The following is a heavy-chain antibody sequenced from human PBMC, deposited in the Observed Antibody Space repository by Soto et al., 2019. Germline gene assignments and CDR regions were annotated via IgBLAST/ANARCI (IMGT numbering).Heavy chain of an antibody. CDR1: GFTFSSYS. CDR3: ARASTTFADYSYYMDV. J-gene: IGHJ6*03. D-gene: IGHD2-2*01. V-gene: IGHV3-21*01. Sequence: GGSLRLSCAASGFTFSSYSMNWVRQAPGKGLEWVSSISSSSSYIYYADSVKGRFTISRDNAKNSLYLQMNSLRAEDTAVYYCARASTTFADYSYYMDVWGKGPTVTVSS. CDR2: ISSSSSYI.